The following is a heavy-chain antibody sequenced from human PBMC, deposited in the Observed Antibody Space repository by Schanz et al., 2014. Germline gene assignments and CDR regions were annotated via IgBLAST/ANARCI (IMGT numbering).Heavy chain of an antibody. D-gene: IGHD5-12*01. Sequence: QVQLVQSGSELKKPGASVNISCKASGYTFTTYALNWVRQAPGQGLEWMGWINSNTGNPTYAPAFTGRFVFSLDTSVSTAYLQIIGLQADDSAWFYCARGRGGNAGYKAADYWGQGTLVTVSS. V-gene: IGHV7-4-1*02. CDR1: GYTFTTYA. CDR3: ARGRGGNAGYKAADY. J-gene: IGHJ4*02. CDR2: INSNTGNP.